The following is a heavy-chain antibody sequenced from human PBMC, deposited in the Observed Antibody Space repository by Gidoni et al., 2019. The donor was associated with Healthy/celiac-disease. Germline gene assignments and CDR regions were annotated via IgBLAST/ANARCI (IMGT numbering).Heavy chain of an antibody. CDR2: ISSSSSTI. V-gene: IGHV3-48*02. CDR3: ARGGITIFGVVTHRAYY. CDR1: GFTFSSSS. D-gene: IGHD3-3*01. J-gene: IGHJ4*02. Sequence: EVQLVESGGGLVQPGGSLRLSCAASGFTFSSSSMNWVRQAPGKGLEWVSYISSSSSTIYYADSVKGRFTISRDNAKNSLYLQMNSLRDEDTAVYYCARGGITIFGVVTHRAYYWGQGTLVTVSS.